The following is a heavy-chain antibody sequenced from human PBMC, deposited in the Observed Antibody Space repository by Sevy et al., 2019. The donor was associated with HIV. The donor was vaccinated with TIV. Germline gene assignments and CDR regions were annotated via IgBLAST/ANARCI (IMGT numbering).Heavy chain of an antibody. Sequence: GGSLRLSCAVSGFTINSYAVNWVRQAPGKGLGWVAGISYDGSHEYYADSVKGRFTISRDSSKNTLYLQMNSLRPEDTAVYYCARDIGYCLNGGCHASGMDVWGPGTTVTVSS. D-gene: IGHD2-8*01. CDR1: GFTINSYA. J-gene: IGHJ6*02. V-gene: IGHV3-30-3*01. CDR3: ARDIGYCLNGGCHASGMDV. CDR2: ISYDGSHE.